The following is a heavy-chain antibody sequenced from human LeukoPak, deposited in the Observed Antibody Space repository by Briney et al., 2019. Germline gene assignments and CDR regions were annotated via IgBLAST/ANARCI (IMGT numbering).Heavy chain of an antibody. CDR1: GGSISTYY. D-gene: IGHD1-1*01. CDR3: VGGNGNVLQFDH. J-gene: IGHJ4*02. Sequence: SETLSLTCFVSGGSISTYYWGWIRQPPGKGLEWIGYISTSGSTKSNPSLKSRVTLSVDSSKNQFSLNLSSVTAADTAVYYCVGGNGNVLQFDHWGQGTLVTVPS. CDR2: ISTSGST. V-gene: IGHV4-59*01.